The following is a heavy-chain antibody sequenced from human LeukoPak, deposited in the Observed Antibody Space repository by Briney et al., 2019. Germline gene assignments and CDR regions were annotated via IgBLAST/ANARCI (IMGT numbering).Heavy chain of an antibody. D-gene: IGHD1-26*01. Sequence: TSETLSLTCTVSGGSISSYYWSWIRQPPGKGLEWIGYIYYSGSTNYNPSLKSRVTMSVDTSKNQFSLKLSSVTAADTAVYYCASGIVGATNDDAFDIWGQGTMVTVSS. CDR2: IYYSGST. CDR1: GGSISSYY. V-gene: IGHV4-59*08. J-gene: IGHJ3*02. CDR3: ASGIVGATNDDAFDI.